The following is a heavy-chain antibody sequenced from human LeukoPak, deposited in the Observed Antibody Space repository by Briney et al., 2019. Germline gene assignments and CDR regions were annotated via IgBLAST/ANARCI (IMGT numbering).Heavy chain of an antibody. CDR1: GGSFSGYY. Sequence: SETLSLTCAVYGGSFSGYYWSWIRQPPGKGLEWIREINHSGSTNYNPSLKSRVTISIDTSKNQFSLKLSSVTAADTAVYYCARGGYKSFDYWGQGTLVTVSS. CDR3: ARGGYKSFDY. CDR2: INHSGST. V-gene: IGHV4-34*01. D-gene: IGHD5-24*01. J-gene: IGHJ4*02.